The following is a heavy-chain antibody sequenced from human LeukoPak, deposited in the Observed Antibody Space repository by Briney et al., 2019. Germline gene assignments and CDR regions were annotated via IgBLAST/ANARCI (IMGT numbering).Heavy chain of an antibody. CDR1: GFTFSSYA. Sequence: GGSLRLSCAASGFTFSSYAMSWVRQAPGKGLEWVSAIGGSGGSTYYADSVKGRFTISRDNSKNTLYLQMNSLRAEDTAVYYCANRYYYGSGSYNWFDPWGQGTLVTVSS. J-gene: IGHJ5*02. D-gene: IGHD3-10*01. CDR3: ANRYYYGSGSYNWFDP. CDR2: IGGSGGST. V-gene: IGHV3-23*01.